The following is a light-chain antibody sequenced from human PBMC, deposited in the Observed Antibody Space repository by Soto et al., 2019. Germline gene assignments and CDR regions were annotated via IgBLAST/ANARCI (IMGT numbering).Light chain of an antibody. J-gene: IGKJ2*01. CDR1: QSVSSTY. V-gene: IGKV3-20*01. CDR2: DAS. Sequence: EIVLTQSPGTLSLSPGERATLSCRASQSVSSTYLAWDKQKPGQSPRLLIYDASSRATGIPDRFSGSGSGTYFNLTLSRLEPDDFAVYYCQRYDTSPFPFGQGTKLEIK. CDR3: QRYDTSPFP.